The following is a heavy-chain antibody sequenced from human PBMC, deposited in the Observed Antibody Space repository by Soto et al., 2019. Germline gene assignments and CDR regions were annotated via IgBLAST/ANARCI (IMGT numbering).Heavy chain of an antibody. D-gene: IGHD2-21*01. CDR1: GFTFSSYE. V-gene: IGHV3-48*03. CDR2: ISTSGSTI. CDR3: VRTPVGDYSNFDY. Sequence: EVQLVESGGGLVQPGGSLRLSCAASGFTFSSYEMNWVRQAPGKGLEWVSYISTSGSTIDYADSVKGRFTISRDNAKNSLYLQMNSLRAEDTAVYYCVRTPVGDYSNFDYWGQGTLVTVSS. J-gene: IGHJ4*02.